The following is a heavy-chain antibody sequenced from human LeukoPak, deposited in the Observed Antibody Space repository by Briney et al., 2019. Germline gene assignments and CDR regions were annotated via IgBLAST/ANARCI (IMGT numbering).Heavy chain of an antibody. J-gene: IGHJ4*02. V-gene: IGHV1-18*01. CDR2: ISAYNRNT. Sequence: ASVKVSCKASGYTFTNYGISWVRQAPGQGREGMGWISAYNRNTNYAQKLQGRVTMTIDTSTSTAYMELRSLISDDTALYFCARDRSGNYNRPFDYWGQGTLVTVSS. CDR1: GYTFTNYG. D-gene: IGHD1-14*01. CDR3: ARDRSGNYNRPFDY.